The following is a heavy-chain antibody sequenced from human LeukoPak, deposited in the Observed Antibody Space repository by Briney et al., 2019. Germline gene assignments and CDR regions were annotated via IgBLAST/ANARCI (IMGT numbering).Heavy chain of an antibody. CDR3: ARGLITGAAGTYYYYGMDV. CDR2: ISNSGGST. Sequence: GSLRLSCVASGFIFSRYGMHWVRQAPGKGLEYVSAISNSGGSTYYANSVKGRFTISRDNSKNTLYLQMGSLRGEDMAVYYCARGLITGAAGTYYYYGMDVWGQGTTVTVSS. CDR1: GFIFSRYG. J-gene: IGHJ6*02. D-gene: IGHD6-13*01. V-gene: IGHV3-64*01.